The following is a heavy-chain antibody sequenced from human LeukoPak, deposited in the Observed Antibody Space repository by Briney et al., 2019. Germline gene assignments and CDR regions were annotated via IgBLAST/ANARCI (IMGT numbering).Heavy chain of an antibody. CDR2: IYPADYDT. J-gene: IGHJ4*02. CDR3: ARQSRDGSKTQDYYFDS. Sequence: GESLKISCQGSGYIFTNHWIGWVRQISGKGLELMGIIYPADYDTTFSPSFDGQVTISADKPILTVYLQWSSLKASDTATYYCARQSRDGSKTQDYYFDSWGQGTLVTVSS. CDR1: GYIFTNHW. D-gene: IGHD3-10*01. V-gene: IGHV5-51*01.